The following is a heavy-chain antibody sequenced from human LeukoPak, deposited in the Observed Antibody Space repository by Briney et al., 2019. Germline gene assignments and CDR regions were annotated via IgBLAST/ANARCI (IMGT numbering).Heavy chain of an antibody. CDR3: AKEPGITGTPAFFDY. D-gene: IGHD1-20*01. V-gene: IGHV3-30*02. J-gene: IGHJ4*02. CDR2: IRYDGSNK. CDR1: GFTFSSYG. Sequence: GGSLRLSCAASGFTFSSYGMHWVRQAPGKGLEWVAFIRYDGSNKYYADSVKGRFTISRDNSKNTLYLQMNSLRAEDTAVYYCAKEPGITGTPAFFDYWGQGTLVTVSS.